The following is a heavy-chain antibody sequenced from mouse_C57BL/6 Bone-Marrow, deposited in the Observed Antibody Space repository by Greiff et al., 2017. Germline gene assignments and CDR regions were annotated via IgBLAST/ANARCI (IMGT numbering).Heavy chain of an antibody. V-gene: IGHV5-6*01. J-gene: IGHJ1*03. Sequence: EVKLMESGGDLVKPGGSLKLSCAASGFTFSSYGMSWVRQTPDKRLEWVATISSGGSYSYYPDRVKGRFTIARDNAKNTLSLQKSSLKSEDTAMYYCARKVYYGSSFDVWGTGTTVTGSS. CDR3: ARKVYYGSSFDV. D-gene: IGHD1-1*01. CDR1: GFTFSSYG. CDR2: ISSGGSYS.